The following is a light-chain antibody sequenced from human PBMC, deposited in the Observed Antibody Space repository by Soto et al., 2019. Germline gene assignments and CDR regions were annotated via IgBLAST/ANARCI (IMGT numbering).Light chain of an antibody. CDR2: EVS. CDR3: ISYAGSNNWV. V-gene: IGLV2-8*01. CDR1: SSDVGDYNY. J-gene: IGLJ3*02. Sequence: QSALTQPPSASGSPGQSVTISCTGTSSDVGDYNYVSWYQQHPGKAPKLMIYEVSKRPSGVPDRFSGSKSGNTASLTASGLQAEDEADYYCISYAGSNNWVFGGGTKLTVL.